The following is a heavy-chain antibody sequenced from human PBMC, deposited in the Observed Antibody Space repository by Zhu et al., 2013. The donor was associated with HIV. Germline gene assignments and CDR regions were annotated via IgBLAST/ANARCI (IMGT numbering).Heavy chain of an antibody. V-gene: IGHV1-46*01. J-gene: IGHJ6*03. CDR3: ARVSGSYYYLYYMDV. CDR1: GYTFTSYY. Sequence: QVQLVQSGAEVKKPGASVKVSCKASGYTFTSYYIHWVRQAPGQGLEWMGIINPSGGGTSYAQKFQGRVTMTGDTSTSTVYMELSSLRSEDTAVYYCARVSGSYYYLYYMDVWGKGTTVTVSS. CDR2: INPSGGGT. D-gene: IGHD1-26*01.